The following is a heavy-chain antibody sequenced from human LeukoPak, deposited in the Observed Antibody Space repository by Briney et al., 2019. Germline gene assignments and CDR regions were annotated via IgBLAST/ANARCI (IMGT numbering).Heavy chain of an antibody. CDR2: IIPIFGTA. V-gene: IGHV1-69*01. CDR3: ARVVVVPAHYCMDV. Sequence: ASVKVSCKASGGTFSSYAISWVRQAPGQGLEWMGGIIPIFGTANYAQKFQGRVTITADESTSTAYMELSSLRSEDTAVYYCARVVVVPAHYCMDVWGKGTTVTVSS. CDR1: GGTFSSYA. J-gene: IGHJ6*03. D-gene: IGHD2-2*01.